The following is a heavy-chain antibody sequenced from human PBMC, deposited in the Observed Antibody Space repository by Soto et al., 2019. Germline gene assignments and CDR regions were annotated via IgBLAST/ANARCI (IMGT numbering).Heavy chain of an antibody. Sequence: SDTPCLICTVSNVSITTNIYYWAWIRQPPGKGLEWIGSIYYSGTTYYNPSLKSRVTISVDRSKNQFSLKLSSVTAADTAVYYCARHFSVDYFDYWGQGALVTVS. J-gene: IGHJ4*02. CDR3: ARHFSVDYFDY. V-gene: IGHV4-39*01. CDR1: NVSITTNIYY. CDR2: IYYSGTT.